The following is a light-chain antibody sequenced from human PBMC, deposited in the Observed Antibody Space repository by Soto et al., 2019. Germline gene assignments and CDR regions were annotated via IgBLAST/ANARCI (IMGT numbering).Light chain of an antibody. V-gene: IGKV3-20*01. Sequence: EIVLTQSPGTLSLSPGERATLSCRASQSVGSSYLVWYQQKPGQAPRLFIYDTSTRATGIPDRISGSGSGTDFTLTISRLEQEDFAVYYCQQYGKSPFTFGQGTRLEIK. CDR3: QQYGKSPFT. CDR2: DTS. J-gene: IGKJ5*01. CDR1: QSVGSSY.